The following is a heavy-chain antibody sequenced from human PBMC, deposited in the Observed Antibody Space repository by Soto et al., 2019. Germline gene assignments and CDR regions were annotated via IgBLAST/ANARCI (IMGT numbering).Heavy chain of an antibody. V-gene: IGHV3-33*01. D-gene: IGHD3-22*01. J-gene: IGHJ6*02. CDR3: ARADSLGSHYYYGMDV. CDR1: GVTFSSYG. Sequence: QVQLVESGGGVVQPGRSLRLSCAASGVTFSSYGMHWVRQAPGKGLEWVAVIWYDGSNKYYADSVKGRFTISRDNSKNALYLQMNSLRAEDTAVYYCARADSLGSHYYYGMDVWGQGTGVTVSS. CDR2: IWYDGSNK.